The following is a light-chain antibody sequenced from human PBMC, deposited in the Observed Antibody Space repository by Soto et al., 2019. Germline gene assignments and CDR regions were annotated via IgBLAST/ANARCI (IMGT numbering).Light chain of an antibody. CDR1: QSVSSN. CDR2: DAS. CDR3: QQRSNWPRT. Sequence: EIVMTQSPATLSVSPGERATLYCRASQSVSSNLAWYQQKPGQAPRLLIYDASNRATGIPARFSGSLSGTDFTLTISSLEPEEWAVYDCQQRSNWPRTVGQGTKVDIK. V-gene: IGKV3-11*01. J-gene: IGKJ1*01.